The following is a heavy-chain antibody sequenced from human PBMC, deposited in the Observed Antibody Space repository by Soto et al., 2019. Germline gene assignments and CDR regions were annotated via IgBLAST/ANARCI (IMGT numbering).Heavy chain of an antibody. CDR2: IYPSDSTT. CDR3: ARHGFYGDYSSNYFDP. CDR1: GYSFTNYW. D-gene: IGHD4-17*01. Sequence: PGESLKISCNGSGYSFTNYWTAWVGQMPGKGLEYMGIIYPSDSTTRYSPSFQGQVTISADKSISAAYLQWNSLKASDTAMYYCARHGFYGDYSSNYFDPWGQGTLVTVSS. J-gene: IGHJ5*02. V-gene: IGHV5-51*01.